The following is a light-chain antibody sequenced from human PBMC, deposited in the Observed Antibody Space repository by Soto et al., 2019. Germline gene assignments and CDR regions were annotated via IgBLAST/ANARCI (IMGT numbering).Light chain of an antibody. CDR2: DAS. V-gene: IGKV3-11*01. J-gene: IGKJ5*01. Sequence: DIVVTQSPATLSLSPGERATLSCRASQSVINYLAWYQQKPGQAPRLLIYDASNRATGFPARFSGGGSVTDFTIPISSLEHEDVEVYYCQHHNDSPFPFGQGTRLE. CDR3: QHHNDSPFP. CDR1: QSVINY.